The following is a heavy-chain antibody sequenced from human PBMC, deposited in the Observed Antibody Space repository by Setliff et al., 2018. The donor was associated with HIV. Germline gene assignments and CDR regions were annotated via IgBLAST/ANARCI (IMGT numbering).Heavy chain of an antibody. D-gene: IGHD1-1*01. V-gene: IGHV3-48*03. CDR2: ISSSGSSI. CDR3: ARARKGDWNLSY. CDR1: GFSFSSYE. Sequence: GGSLRLSCAASGFSFSSYEMNWVRQAPGKGLEWVSYISSSGSSIYYADSVKGRFTISRDNAKNSLYLQMNSLRAEDTAVYYCARARKGDWNLSYWGEGTLVTVSS. J-gene: IGHJ4*02.